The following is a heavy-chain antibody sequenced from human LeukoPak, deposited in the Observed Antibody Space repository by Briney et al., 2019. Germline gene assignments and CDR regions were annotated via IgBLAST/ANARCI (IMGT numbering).Heavy chain of an antibody. CDR1: GFIVSSNH. J-gene: IGHJ4*02. D-gene: IGHD2-15*01. CDR2: LYSGGST. CDR3: AGMGSGYYLDS. Sequence: GGSLRLSCAASGFIVSSNHMSWVRQDPGKGLEWVSILYSGGSTNYADSVKGRFTISRVNAKNTLYLQMNTLRAEDTAVYYCAGMGSGYYLDSWGQGTLVTVSS. V-gene: IGHV3-53*01.